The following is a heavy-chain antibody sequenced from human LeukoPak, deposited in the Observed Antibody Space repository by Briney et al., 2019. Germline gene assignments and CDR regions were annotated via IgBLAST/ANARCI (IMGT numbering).Heavy chain of an antibody. CDR2: IKRDGSEK. CDR3: ARDGGNTGYDLFDY. CDR1: GFTFNIGW. V-gene: IGHV3-7*03. D-gene: IGHD5-12*01. Sequence: PGGSLRLSCAASGFTFNIGWMTWVRQAPGKGLEWVGNIKRDGSEKNYADSVRGRFTISRDNAKNSVYLQMNSLRAEDTAVYYCARDGGNTGYDLFDYWGQGTLVTVSS. J-gene: IGHJ4*02.